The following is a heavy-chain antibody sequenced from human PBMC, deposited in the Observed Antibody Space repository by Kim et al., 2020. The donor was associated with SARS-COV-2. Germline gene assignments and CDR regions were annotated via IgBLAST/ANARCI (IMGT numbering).Heavy chain of an antibody. CDR3: ARHSRIVVVPAAILA. CDR1: GGSISSSSYY. D-gene: IGHD2-2*01. Sequence: SETLSLTCTVSGGSISSSSYYWGWIRQPPGKGLEWIGSIYYSGSTYYNPSLKSRVTISVDTSKNQFSLKLSSVTAADTAVYYCARHSRIVVVPAAILAWGQGTPVPVSS. J-gene: IGHJ4*02. CDR2: IYYSGST. V-gene: IGHV4-39*01.